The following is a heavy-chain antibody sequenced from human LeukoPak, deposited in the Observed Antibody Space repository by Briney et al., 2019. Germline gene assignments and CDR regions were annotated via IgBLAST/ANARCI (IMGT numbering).Heavy chain of an antibody. CDR3: ARKSIAVAGDFDY. CDR2: ISGSGGST. J-gene: IGHJ4*02. D-gene: IGHD6-19*01. Sequence: PGGSLRLSCAASGFTFSSYAMSWDRQAPGKGLEWVSAISGSGGSTYYADSVKGRFTISRDNAKNSLYLQMNGLRAEDTAVYYCARKSIAVAGDFDYWGQGTLVTVSS. CDR1: GFTFSSYA. V-gene: IGHV3-23*01.